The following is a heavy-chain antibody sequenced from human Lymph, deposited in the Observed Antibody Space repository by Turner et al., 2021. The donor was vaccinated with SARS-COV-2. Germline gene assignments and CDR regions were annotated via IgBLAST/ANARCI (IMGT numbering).Heavy chain of an antibody. D-gene: IGHD2-21*02. Sequence: QVQLQESGPSLVKPLETLSLTCTVSGGSMTSNHWSWIRQPPGKRLEWIGYIYYRGITNYNPSLKSRVTISMDTSKNQFSLKLTSVTAADTAICYWARETVNNWVDPWGQGILVTVSS. CDR1: GGSMTSNH. J-gene: IGHJ5*02. CDR2: IYYRGIT. CDR3: ARETVNNWVDP. V-gene: IGHV4-59*01.